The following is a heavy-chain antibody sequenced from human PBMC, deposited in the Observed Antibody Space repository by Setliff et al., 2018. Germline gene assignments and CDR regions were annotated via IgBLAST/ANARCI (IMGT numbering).Heavy chain of an antibody. CDR1: GGSISYNY. D-gene: IGHD6-19*01. J-gene: IGHJ6*03. CDR2: INTSGST. CDR3: VRTDYSDGRYSMDV. Sequence: PSETLSLTCTVSGGSISYNYWSWIRQPAGKGLQWIGRINTSGSTKYNPSLKSRVTMSVDTSKNQFSLKLSAVTAADTAVYYCVRTDYSDGRYSMDVWGKGTTVTVSS. V-gene: IGHV4-4*07.